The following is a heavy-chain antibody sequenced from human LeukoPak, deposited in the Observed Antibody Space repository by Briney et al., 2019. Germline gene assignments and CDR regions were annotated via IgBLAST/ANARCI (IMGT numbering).Heavy chain of an antibody. J-gene: IGHJ4*02. D-gene: IGHD3-9*01. CDR1: GYTFSGYY. Sequence: ASVKVSCEASGYTFSGYYIHWVRQAPGQGLEWMGWINPNTGGTNFAQNFQGRVTMTTVTSISTAYMELSRLRSDDTAVYYCARVVDILTGHDTALDYWGQGTLVTVSS. CDR3: ARVVDILTGHDTALDY. V-gene: IGHV1-2*02. CDR2: INPNTGGT.